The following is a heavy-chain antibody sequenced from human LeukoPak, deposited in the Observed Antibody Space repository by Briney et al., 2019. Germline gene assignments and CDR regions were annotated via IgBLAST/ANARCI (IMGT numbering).Heavy chain of an antibody. CDR2: INHSGST. D-gene: IGHD3-16*02. V-gene: IGHV4-34*01. CDR1: GESFSGYY. J-gene: IGHJ4*02. CDR3: ARGGAGYYDYVWGSYRPLFDY. Sequence: PSETLSLTCAVYGESFSGYYWSWIRQPPGKGLEWIGEINHSGSTNYNPSLKSRVTISVDTSKNQFSLKLSSVTAADTAVYYCARGGAGYYDYVWGSYRPLFDYWGQGTLVTVSS.